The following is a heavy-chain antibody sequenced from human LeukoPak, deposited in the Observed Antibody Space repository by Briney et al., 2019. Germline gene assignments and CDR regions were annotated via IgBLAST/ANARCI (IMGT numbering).Heavy chain of an antibody. J-gene: IGHJ3*02. CDR1: GGSISTSSYY. V-gene: IGHV4-39*07. D-gene: IGHD4-17*01. Sequence: SGTLSLTCTVSGGSISTSSYYWGWVRQPPGKGLEWIGNIFYSGSTYYSPSLKSRVTISLDTSRNQFSLKLSSVTAADTAIYYCTREYGFMTTVFHAFDIWGQGTMVTVSS. CDR2: IFYSGST. CDR3: TREYGFMTTVFHAFDI.